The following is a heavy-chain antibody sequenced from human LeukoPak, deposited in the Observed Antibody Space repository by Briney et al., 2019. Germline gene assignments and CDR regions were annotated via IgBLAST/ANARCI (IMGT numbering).Heavy chain of an antibody. J-gene: IGHJ4*02. CDR2: ISSSGSTI. CDR3: ARDSGCTGGSCYSELDY. V-gene: IGHV3-48*03. D-gene: IGHD2-15*01. CDR1: GFTFSSYE. Sequence: GGSLRLSCAASGFTFSSYEMNWVRQAPGKGLEWVSYISSSGSTIYYADSVKGRFTISRDNAKNSLYLQMNSLRAEDTAASYCARDSGCTGGSCYSELDYWGQGTLVTVSS.